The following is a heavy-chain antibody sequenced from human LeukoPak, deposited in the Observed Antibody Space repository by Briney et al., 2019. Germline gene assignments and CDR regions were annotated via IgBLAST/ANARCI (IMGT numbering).Heavy chain of an antibody. Sequence: SETLSLTCTVSGGPISSYSWSWIRQPAGKGLEWIGRIYSSGSTNYNPSLKSRVTMSVDTSKNQYYLKVSSVTAADTAVYYCARVGDMDVWGKGTTVTVSS. J-gene: IGHJ6*03. D-gene: IGHD3-16*01. CDR1: GGPISSYS. CDR3: ARVGDMDV. V-gene: IGHV4-4*07. CDR2: IYSSGST.